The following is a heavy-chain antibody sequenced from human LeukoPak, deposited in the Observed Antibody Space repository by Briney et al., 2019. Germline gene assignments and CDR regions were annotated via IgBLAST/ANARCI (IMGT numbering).Heavy chain of an antibody. V-gene: IGHV2-70*11. CDR3: ARIRTPYGSGSYYNFD. J-gene: IGHJ4*02. Sequence: SGPALVKPTQTLTLTCTFSGFSLSTSGMCVSWIRQPPGKALEWLARIDWDDDKYYSTSLKTRLTISQDTSKNQVVLTMTNMDPVDTATYYCARIRTPYGSGSYYNFDWGQGTLVTVSS. D-gene: IGHD3-10*01. CDR2: IDWDDDK. CDR1: GFSLSTSGMC.